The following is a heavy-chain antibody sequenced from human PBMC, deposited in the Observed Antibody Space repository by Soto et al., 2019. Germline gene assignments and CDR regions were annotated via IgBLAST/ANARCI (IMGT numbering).Heavy chain of an antibody. CDR1: GFTFSSYG. Sequence: PGGSLRLSCAASGFTFSSYGMHWVRQAPGKGLEWVAVISYDGSNKYYADSVKGRFTISRDNSKNTLYLQMNSLRAEDTAVYYCAKDLLVPYYYDSSGYYPTGYWGQGTLVTVSS. V-gene: IGHV3-30*18. CDR3: AKDLLVPYYYDSSGYYPTGY. D-gene: IGHD3-22*01. CDR2: ISYDGSNK. J-gene: IGHJ4*02.